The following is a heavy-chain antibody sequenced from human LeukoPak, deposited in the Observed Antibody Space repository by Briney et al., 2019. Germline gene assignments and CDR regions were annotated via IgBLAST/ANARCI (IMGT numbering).Heavy chain of an antibody. J-gene: IGHJ5*02. D-gene: IGHD3-22*01. CDR2: IYWNDDK. CDR3: AHMFYYDRSGYYIVNWFDP. CDR1: GFSLSTSGVG. V-gene: IGHV2-5*01. Sequence: SGPTLVNPTQTLTLTCTFSGFSLSTSGVGVGWIRQPPGKALEWLALIYWNDDKRYSPSLKSRLTITKDTSKNQVALTMTNMDPVDTATYYCAHMFYYDRSGYYIVNWFDPWGQGTLVTVSS.